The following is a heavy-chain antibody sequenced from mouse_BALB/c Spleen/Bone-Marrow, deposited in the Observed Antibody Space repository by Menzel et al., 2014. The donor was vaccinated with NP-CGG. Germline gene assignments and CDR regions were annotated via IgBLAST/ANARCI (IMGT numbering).Heavy chain of an antibody. CDR3: ARINGYDY. CDR1: GYTFTSYW. Sequence: VKLVESGAELVKPGASVKLSCKASGYTFTSYWMHWVKQRPGQGLEWIGEIDPSTGRTDYNKKFKSQATLTVDKSSGTAYMHLSSLTSEDSAVYYCARINGYDYWGQGTTLTVSS. J-gene: IGHJ2*01. CDR2: IDPSTGRT. D-gene: IGHD2-2*01. V-gene: IGHV1S81*02.